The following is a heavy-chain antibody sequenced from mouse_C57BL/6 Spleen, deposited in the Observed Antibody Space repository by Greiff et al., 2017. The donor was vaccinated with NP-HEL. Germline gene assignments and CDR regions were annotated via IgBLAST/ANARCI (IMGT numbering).Heavy chain of an antibody. J-gene: IGHJ4*01. V-gene: IGHV1-55*01. CDR2: IYPGSGST. CDR3: ARSGGQREY. CDR1: GYTFTSYW. Sequence: QVQLQQPGAELVKPGASVKMSCKASGYTFTSYWITWVKQRPGQGLEWIGDIYPGSGSTNYNEKFKSKATLPVDPSSSTAYMQLRSLTSEDSAVFDCARSGGQREYWGQGTTVTVST.